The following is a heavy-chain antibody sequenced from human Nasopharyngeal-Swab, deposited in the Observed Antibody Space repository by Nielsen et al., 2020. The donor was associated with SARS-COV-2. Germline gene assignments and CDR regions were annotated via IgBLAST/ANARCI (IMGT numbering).Heavy chain of an antibody. CDR2: IYYGGTT. D-gene: IGHD3-10*01. Sequence: SETLSLTCTVSGDSIDNFYYYWGWIRQPPEKGLEWVGSIYYGGTTQYNPSLNSRVTISKVASKNQFSLNLASVTAADTAVYYCARAGVAGSYDAFDIWDQGTVVTVSA. CDR3: ARAGVAGSYDAFDI. CDR1: GDSIDNFYYY. V-gene: IGHV4-39*07. J-gene: IGHJ3*02.